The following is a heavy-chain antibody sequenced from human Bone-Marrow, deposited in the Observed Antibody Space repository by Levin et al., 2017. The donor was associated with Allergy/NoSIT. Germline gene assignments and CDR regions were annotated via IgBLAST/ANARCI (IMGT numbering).Heavy chain of an antibody. Sequence: GESLKISCAASGFTFSSYSMNWVRQAPGKGLEWVSSISSSSSYIYYADSVKGRFTISRDNAKNSLYLQMNSLRAEDTAVYYCAIMVQGVPYYFDYWGQGTLVTVSS. CDR2: ISSSSSYI. D-gene: IGHD3-10*01. J-gene: IGHJ4*02. V-gene: IGHV3-21*01. CDR3: AIMVQGVPYYFDY. CDR1: GFTFSSYS.